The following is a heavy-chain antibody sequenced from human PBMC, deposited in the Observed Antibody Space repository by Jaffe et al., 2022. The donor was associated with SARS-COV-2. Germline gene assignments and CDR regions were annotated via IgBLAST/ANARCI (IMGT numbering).Heavy chain of an antibody. CDR2: IYYSGST. D-gene: IGHD1-1*01. Sequence: QVQLQESGPGLVKPSETLSLTCTVSGGSISSYYWSWIRQPPGKGLEWIGYIYYSGSTNYNPSLKSRVTISVDTSKNQFSLKLSSVTAADTAVYYCARQPSPGNWNNEGWFDPWGQGTLVTVSS. J-gene: IGHJ5*02. V-gene: IGHV4-59*08. CDR3: ARQPSPGNWNNEGWFDP. CDR1: GGSISSYY.